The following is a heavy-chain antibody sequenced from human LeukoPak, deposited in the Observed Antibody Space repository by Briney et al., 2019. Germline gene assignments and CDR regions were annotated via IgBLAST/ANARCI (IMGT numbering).Heavy chain of an antibody. Sequence: GGSLRLSCAASGFTVRTNYMSWVRQAPGKGLEWVSIIYSGGSTYYAESVKGRFAISRDISKNTLFLQMDSLRAGGTGIYYCARMGYSYGYTFFDYWGQGTLVTVSS. D-gene: IGHD5-18*01. J-gene: IGHJ4*02. CDR1: GFTVRTNY. V-gene: IGHV3-66*01. CDR2: IYSGGST. CDR3: ARMGYSYGYTFFDY.